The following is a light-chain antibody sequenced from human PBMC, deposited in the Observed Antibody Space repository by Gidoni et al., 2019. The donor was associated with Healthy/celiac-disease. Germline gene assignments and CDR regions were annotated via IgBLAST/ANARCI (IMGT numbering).Light chain of an antibody. V-gene: IGKV1-39*01. CDR1: QSIRSY. J-gene: IGKJ1*01. Sequence: DSQMTQSPSSLSASVGDRVTITCRASQSIRSYLNWYQQKPGKAPKLLIYAASSLQSGVPSRFSGSGSGTDFTLTISSLQPEDFATYYCQQSYSTPQTFXQXTKVEIK. CDR3: QQSYSTPQT. CDR2: AAS.